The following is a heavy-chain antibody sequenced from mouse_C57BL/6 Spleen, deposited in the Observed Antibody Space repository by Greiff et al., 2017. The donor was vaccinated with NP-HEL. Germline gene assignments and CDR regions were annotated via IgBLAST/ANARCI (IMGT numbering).Heavy chain of an antibody. J-gene: IGHJ2*01. CDR1: GYTFTSYT. Sequence: VQLQQSGAELARPGASVKMSCKASGYTFTSYTMHWVKQRPGQGLEWIGYINPSSGYTKYNQKFKDKATLTADQSSSTAYMQLSSLTSEDSAVYYCARDPTTVVEDYWGQGTTLTVSS. V-gene: IGHV1-4*01. CDR3: ARDPTTVVEDY. D-gene: IGHD1-1*01. CDR2: INPSSGYT.